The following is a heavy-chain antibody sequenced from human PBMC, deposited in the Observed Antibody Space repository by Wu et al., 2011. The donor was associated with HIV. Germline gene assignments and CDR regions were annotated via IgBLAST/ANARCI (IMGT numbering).Heavy chain of an antibody. J-gene: IGHJ6*03. D-gene: IGHD3-10*01. CDR3: ARQIDTMVGGVTVYYYMDV. CDR2: IYPGDSDT. Sequence: VQLVQSGAEVKKPGESLKISCNGSGYIFTNYWIGWVRQMPGKGLEWMGIIYPGDSDTRYSPSFQGQVTISADKSISTAYLQWSSLKASDTAMYYCARQIDTMVGGVTVYYYMDVWGKGTTVTVSS. V-gene: IGHV5-51*01. CDR1: GYIFTNYW.